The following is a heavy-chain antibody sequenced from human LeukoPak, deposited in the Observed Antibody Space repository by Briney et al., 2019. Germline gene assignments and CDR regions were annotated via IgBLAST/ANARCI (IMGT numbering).Heavy chain of an antibody. CDR1: GFNLNSYA. J-gene: IGHJ4*02. V-gene: IGHV3-30*02. Sequence: GGSLRLSCAVSGFNLNSYAMHWVRQAPGKGLEWVAVIRHDEANSFYADSVQGRFTISRDTSKKLLYLQMNSLRVEDTAVYYCAKEYTPSSPLGELDSRGQGTLVTVSS. D-gene: IGHD6-6*01. CDR2: IRHDEANS. CDR3: AKEYTPSSPLGELDS.